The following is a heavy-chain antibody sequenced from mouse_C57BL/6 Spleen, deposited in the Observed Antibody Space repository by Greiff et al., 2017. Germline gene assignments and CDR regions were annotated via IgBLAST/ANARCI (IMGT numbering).Heavy chain of an antibody. CDR2: INPSSGYT. J-gene: IGHJ2*01. CDR1: GYTFTSYW. Sequence: QVQLQQSGAELAKPGASVKLSCKASGYTFTSYWMHWVKQRPGQGLEWIGYINPSSGYTKYNQKFKDKATLTAAKSSSTAYMQLSSLTYEDAAVYYSARRDGGYNVGWGQGATLTVSS. V-gene: IGHV1-7*01. D-gene: IGHD2-3*01. CDR3: ARRDGGYNVG.